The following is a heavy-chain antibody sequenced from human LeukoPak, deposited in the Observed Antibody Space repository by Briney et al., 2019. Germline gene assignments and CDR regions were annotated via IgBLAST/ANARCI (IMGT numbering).Heavy chain of an antibody. CDR3: AKRDKGIVVVPAAIKGDYYYYYMDV. CDR2: ISGSGGST. V-gene: IGHV3-23*01. CDR1: GFTFSSYA. Sequence: GGSLRLSCAASGFTFSSYAMSWVRQAPGKGLEWVSAISGSGGSTYYADSVKGRFTISRDNSKNTLYLQMNSLRAEDTAVYYCAKRDKGIVVVPAAIKGDYYYYYMDVWGKGTTVTVSS. J-gene: IGHJ6*03. D-gene: IGHD2-2*02.